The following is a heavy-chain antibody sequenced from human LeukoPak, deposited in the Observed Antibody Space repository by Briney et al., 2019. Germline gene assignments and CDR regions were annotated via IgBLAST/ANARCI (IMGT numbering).Heavy chain of an antibody. CDR1: GFTFNNAW. D-gene: IGHD2-8*01. CDR2: ISGSGGST. Sequence: PGGSLRLSCAAAGFTFNNAWMSWVRQAPGKGLGWVSAISGSGGSTYYADSVKGRFTISRDNSKNTLYLQMNSLRAEDTAVYYCAKEGVMAGIDAFDIWGQGTMVTVSS. V-gene: IGHV3-23*01. CDR3: AKEGVMAGIDAFDI. J-gene: IGHJ3*02.